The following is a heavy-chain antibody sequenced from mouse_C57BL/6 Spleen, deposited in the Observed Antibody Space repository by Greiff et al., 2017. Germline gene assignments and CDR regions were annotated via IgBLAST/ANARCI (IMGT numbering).Heavy chain of an antibody. CDR2: INPNNGGT. D-gene: IGHD2-1*01. J-gene: IGHJ2*01. Sequence: VQLQQSGPELVKPGASVKISCKASGYTFTDYYMNWVKQSHGKSLEWIGDINPNNGGTSYNQKFKGKATLTVDKSSSTAYMELRSLTSEDSAVYYCARGGNYPGDDWGKGTTGTVSS. CDR1: GYTFTDYY. CDR3: ARGGNYPGDD. V-gene: IGHV1-26*01.